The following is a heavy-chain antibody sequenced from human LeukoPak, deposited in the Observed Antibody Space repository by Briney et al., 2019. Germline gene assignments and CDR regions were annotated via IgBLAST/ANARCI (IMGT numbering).Heavy chain of an antibody. D-gene: IGHD6-19*01. CDR3: ARGWDSVAGLSPDAFDI. CDR2: INPNSGGT. V-gene: IGHV1-2*02. Sequence: ASVKVSCKASGYTFTGYYMHWVRQAPGQGLEWMGWINPNSGGTNYAQKFQGRVTMTRDTSISTAYMELSRLRSDDTAVYYCARGWDSVAGLSPDAFDIWGQGTMVTVSS. J-gene: IGHJ3*02. CDR1: GYTFTGYY.